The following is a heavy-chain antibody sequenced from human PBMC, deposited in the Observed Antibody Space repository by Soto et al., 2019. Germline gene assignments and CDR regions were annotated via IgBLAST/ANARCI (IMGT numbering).Heavy chain of an antibody. J-gene: IGHJ4*02. CDR2: SRDKGNSYST. CDR3: ARSIPGTTSFDS. Sequence: EVHLVESGGGLVQPGRSLRLSCGGSGCTFSDYYIDWVRQAPGKGLEWVGRSRDKGNSYSTDYAASVKGRFTVSRDTSKNSLYLQMNSLKADDTALYYCARSIPGTTSFDSWGQGTPVTVSS. CDR1: GCTFSDYY. D-gene: IGHD1-7*01. V-gene: IGHV3-72*01.